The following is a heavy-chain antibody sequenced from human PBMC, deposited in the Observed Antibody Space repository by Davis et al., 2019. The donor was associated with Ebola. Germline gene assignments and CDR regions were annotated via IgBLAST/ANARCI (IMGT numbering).Heavy chain of an antibody. D-gene: IGHD3-10*01. CDR1: GFTFSSYW. CDR2: INSDGSST. V-gene: IGHV3-74*01. CDR3: AKGPLVQGVRAGY. J-gene: IGHJ4*02. Sequence: GESLKISCAASGFTFSSYWMHWVRQAPGKGLVWVSRINSDGSSTSYADSVKGRFTISRDNSKNTLYLQMNSLRAEDTAVYYCAKGPLVQGVRAGYWGQGTLVTVSS.